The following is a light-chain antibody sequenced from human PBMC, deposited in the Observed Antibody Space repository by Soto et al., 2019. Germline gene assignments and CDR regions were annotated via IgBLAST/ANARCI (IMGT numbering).Light chain of an antibody. Sequence: QPVLTQSPSASASLGASVKLTCTLSRGHSNYAIAWHQQQPEKGPRFLMKLNSDGSHSKGDEIPDRFSGSSSGAERYLTISILQSEDEADYYCQTWVTGIHIFGGGTKLAVL. CDR1: RGHSNYA. CDR2: LNSDGSH. CDR3: QTWVTGIHI. J-gene: IGLJ2*01. V-gene: IGLV4-69*01.